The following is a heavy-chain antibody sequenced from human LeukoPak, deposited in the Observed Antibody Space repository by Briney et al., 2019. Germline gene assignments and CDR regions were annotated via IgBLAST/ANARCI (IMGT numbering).Heavy chain of an antibody. J-gene: IGHJ4*02. CDR3: ASNSGWYSGN. CDR1: GGSISSSNW. CDR2: IYHSGST. V-gene: IGHV4-4*02. Sequence: SETLSLTCAVSGGSISSSNWWSWVRQPPGKGLEWIGEIYHSGSTNFNPSLKSRVTISVDKSKNQFSLRLSSVTAADTAMYYCASNSGWYSGNWGQGTLVIVSS. D-gene: IGHD6-19*01.